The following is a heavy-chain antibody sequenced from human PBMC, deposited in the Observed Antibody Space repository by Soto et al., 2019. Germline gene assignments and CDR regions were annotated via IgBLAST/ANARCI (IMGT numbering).Heavy chain of an antibody. D-gene: IGHD3-3*01. Sequence: SVKVSCEASGGTFSSYAISWVRQAPGQGLEWMGGIIPIFGTANYAQKFQGRVTITADESTSTAYMELSSLRSEDTAVYYCARGGRFLEWLHTYRYYFDYWGQGTLVTVSS. CDR1: GGTFSSYA. CDR3: ARGGRFLEWLHTYRYYFDY. J-gene: IGHJ4*02. V-gene: IGHV1-69*13. CDR2: IIPIFGTA.